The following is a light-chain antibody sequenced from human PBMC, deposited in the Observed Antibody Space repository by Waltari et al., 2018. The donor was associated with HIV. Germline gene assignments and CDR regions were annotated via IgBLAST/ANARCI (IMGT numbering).Light chain of an antibody. CDR2: DVS. Sequence: EIVLTQSPATLSLSPGERATLSCRASQSIAAYLAWYQQKPGQAPRLLISDVSNRATGIPARFSGSGSGTDFTLTISSLEPEDFAVYYCQQRTNWLFGGGTKVEIK. CDR1: QSIAAY. CDR3: QQRTNWL. V-gene: IGKV3-11*01. J-gene: IGKJ4*01.